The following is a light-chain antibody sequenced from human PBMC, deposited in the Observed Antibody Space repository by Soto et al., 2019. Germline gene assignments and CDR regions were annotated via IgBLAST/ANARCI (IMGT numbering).Light chain of an antibody. J-gene: IGKJ4*01. CDR2: DAS. CDR1: QSVRSN. CDR3: QQRRNWPLT. Sequence: EIVMTQSPATLSVSPGERATLSCRASQSVRSNLAWYQQKPGQAPRLPIYDASSRATGIPDRFSGSGSGTDFTLTISSLEPEDFALYYCQQRRNWPLTFGGGTKVDIK. V-gene: IGKV3-11*01.